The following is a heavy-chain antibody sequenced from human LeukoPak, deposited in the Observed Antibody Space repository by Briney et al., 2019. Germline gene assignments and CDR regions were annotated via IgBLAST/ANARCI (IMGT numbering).Heavy chain of an antibody. V-gene: IGHV3-74*01. J-gene: IGHJ5*02. CDR2: ISADGSVT. D-gene: IGHD2-15*01. CDR1: GFTFSRYW. Sequence: GGSVRLSCADTGFTFSRYWMHWLRQTPGKELVGVACISADGSVTRYADSVKGRFTISRDNTKSTLYLQMHSLRAEDTAVYYCATAGGDGSRMGFDPWGQGTLVTVSS. CDR3: ATAGGDGSRMGFDP.